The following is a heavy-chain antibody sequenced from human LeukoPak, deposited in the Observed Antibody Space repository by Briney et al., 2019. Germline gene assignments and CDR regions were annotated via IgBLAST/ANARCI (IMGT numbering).Heavy chain of an antibody. CDR2: IYPSDSYT. CDR3: ARHFYSGYDLIDY. J-gene: IGHJ4*02. D-gene: IGHD5-12*01. V-gene: IGHV5-10-1*01. Sequence: GESLRISCQASGFSFTTYLISWVRQMPGKGLEWMGRIYPSDSYTNYSPSFQGRVTISADKSISTAYLQLTSLRASDTAIYYCARHFYSGYDLIDYWGQGTLVTAS. CDR1: GFSFTTYL.